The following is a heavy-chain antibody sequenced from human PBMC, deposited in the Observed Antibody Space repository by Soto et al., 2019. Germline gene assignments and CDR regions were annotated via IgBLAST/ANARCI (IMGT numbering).Heavy chain of an antibody. J-gene: IGHJ5*02. CDR3: ARASSANWFDP. V-gene: IGHV4-30-4*01. CDR1: GGSISSGNYY. CDR2: IYHSGSA. Sequence: QVQLQESGPGLVKPSQTLSLTCSVSGGSISSGNYYWSWIRQPPGKGLGWIGYIYHSGSAYYNPSLESRATISLDTSKNQFSLKLSSVTATDTAVYYCARASSANWFDPWGQGTLVTVSS.